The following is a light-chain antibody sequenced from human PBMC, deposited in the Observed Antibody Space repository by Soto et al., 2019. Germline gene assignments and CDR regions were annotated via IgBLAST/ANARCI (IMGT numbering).Light chain of an antibody. V-gene: IGKV2-28*01. CDR3: MQALHFPLT. CDR2: LGS. CDR1: QSLLNSNGYNY. Sequence: DIVMIQSPLSLPVTPGEPASISCRSSQSLLNSNGYNYLDWYLQKPGQSPQLLIYLGSNRASGVPDRFSGRGSGTDFTLKISRVEAEDVGVYYCMQALHFPLTFGGGTKVEIK. J-gene: IGKJ4*01.